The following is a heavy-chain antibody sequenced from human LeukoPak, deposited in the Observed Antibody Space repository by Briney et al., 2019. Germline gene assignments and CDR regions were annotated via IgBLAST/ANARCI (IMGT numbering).Heavy chain of an antibody. J-gene: IGHJ4*02. CDR3: ARLDYYGSGSYYNVGNAY. CDR1: GYTFTSYG. D-gene: IGHD3-10*01. CDR2: ISAYNGNT. V-gene: IGHV1-18*01. Sequence: ASVKVSCKASGYTFTSYGISWVRQAPGQGLEWMGWISAYNGNTNYAQKLRGRVTMTTDTSTSTAYMELRSLRSDDTAVYYCARLDYYGSGSYYNVGNAYWGQGTLVTVSS.